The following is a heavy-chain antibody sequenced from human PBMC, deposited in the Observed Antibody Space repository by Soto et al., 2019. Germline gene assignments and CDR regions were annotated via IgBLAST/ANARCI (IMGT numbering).Heavy chain of an antibody. CDR2: IYYSGST. CDR1: GGSISSYY. Sequence: SETLSLTCTVSGGSISSYYWSWIRQPPGKGLEWIGYIYYSGSTNYNPSLKSRVTISVDTSKNQFSLKLSSVTAADTAVYYCARDLTLGTMENPPAGGWFDPWGQGTLVTVSS. J-gene: IGHJ5*02. V-gene: IGHV4-59*01. D-gene: IGHD3-10*01. CDR3: ARDLTLGTMENPPAGGWFDP.